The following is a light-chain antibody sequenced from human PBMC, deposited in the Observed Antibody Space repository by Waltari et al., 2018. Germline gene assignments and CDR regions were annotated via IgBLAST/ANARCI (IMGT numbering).Light chain of an antibody. J-gene: IGKJ5*01. CDR2: WAS. Sequence: DIVMTQSPDSLAVSLGERATINCKSSQRFLYIPNNKNYLAWYQQKPGQPPKLLIYWASTRESGVPDRFSGSGSGTDFTLTISSLQAEDVAVYYCQQYYSTPITFGQGTRLEIK. CDR3: QQYYSTPIT. V-gene: IGKV4-1*01. CDR1: QRFLYIPNNKNY.